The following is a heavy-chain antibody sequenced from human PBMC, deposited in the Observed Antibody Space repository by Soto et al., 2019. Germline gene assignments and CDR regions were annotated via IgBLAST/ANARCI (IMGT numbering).Heavy chain of an antibody. CDR3: AKSQDDILRGYDF. CDR2: VTGSGGNT. V-gene: IGHV3-23*01. J-gene: IGHJ4*02. D-gene: IGHD1-1*01. CDR1: GFTFNNYA. Sequence: GGSLRLSCAASGFTFNNYAMSWVRQAPGKGLEWVSTVTGSGGNTYFADSVQGRFTISRDNSKNTLYLQMNNLRAEDTAVYYWAKSQDDILRGYDFWGQGSRVTVAS.